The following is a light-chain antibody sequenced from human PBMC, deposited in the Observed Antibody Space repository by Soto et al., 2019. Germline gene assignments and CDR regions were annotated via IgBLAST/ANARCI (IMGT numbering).Light chain of an antibody. CDR1: QVISNY. J-gene: IGKJ1*01. V-gene: IGKV1-27*01. CDR3: QKYNSAPWT. CDR2: VAS. Sequence: DIQMTQSPSSLSASVGDRVTITCRASQVISNYLAWYQQKPGKVPKLLIYVASTLQSGVPFRFSGSGSGTDFTLTISSLQPEDVATYYCQKYNSAPWTFGQGTKVEIK.